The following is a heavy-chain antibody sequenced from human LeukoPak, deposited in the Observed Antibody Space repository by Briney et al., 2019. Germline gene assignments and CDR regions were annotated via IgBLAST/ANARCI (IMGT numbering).Heavy chain of an antibody. V-gene: IGHV3-23*01. D-gene: IGHD3-22*01. CDR1: GLTFNNYA. CDR2: ISGRGASK. Sequence: PGGSLRLSCAVSGLTFNNYAMSWVRQAPGKGLEWVSGISGRGASKYYADSVKGRFTISRDNSKNTLYLQMNSLRAEDTAVYYCAKGYYYDSSGYYRAEYFQHWGQGTLVTVSS. J-gene: IGHJ1*01. CDR3: AKGYYYDSSGYYRAEYFQH.